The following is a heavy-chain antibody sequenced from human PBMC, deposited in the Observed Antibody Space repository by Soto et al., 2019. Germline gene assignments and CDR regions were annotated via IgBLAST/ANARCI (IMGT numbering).Heavy chain of an antibody. J-gene: IGHJ6*03. Sequence: PSETLSLTCTVSGGSIGSTAFYWALIRQPPGKGLEWIGSIYYAGNTYYNPSLKSRVTISVDTSKNQFSLKLSSVTAADTAVYYCARRIDWGSYYYYYYMEVWGKGTTVTVSS. CDR2: IYYAGNT. D-gene: IGHD3-16*01. CDR1: GGSIGSTAFY. CDR3: ARRIDWGSYYYYYYMEV. V-gene: IGHV4-39*07.